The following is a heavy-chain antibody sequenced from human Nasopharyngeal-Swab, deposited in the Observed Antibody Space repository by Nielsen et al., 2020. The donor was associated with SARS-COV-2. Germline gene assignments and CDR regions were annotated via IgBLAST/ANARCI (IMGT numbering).Heavy chain of an antibody. CDR1: GSTFDKNN. CDR3: AKAPYLRGLDV. Sequence: GESLKISCEVSGSTFDKNNINWVRQAPGKGLEWVAYISSGSTTVYYADSVQGRFTVSRDNAKNSVHLQMNSLRVEDTALYYCAKAPYLRGLDVWGQGTTVTVSS. CDR2: ISSGSTTV. J-gene: IGHJ6*02. D-gene: IGHD2-21*01. V-gene: IGHV3-48*04.